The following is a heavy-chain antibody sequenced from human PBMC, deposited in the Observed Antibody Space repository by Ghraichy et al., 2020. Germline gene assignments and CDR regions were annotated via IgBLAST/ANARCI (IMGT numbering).Heavy chain of an antibody. V-gene: IGHV3-23*01. J-gene: IGHJ4*02. CDR1: GFTFSSHA. D-gene: IGHD3-16*01. CDR3: AKASNVGMGGFDY. Sequence: GGSLNISCEASGFTFSSHAMNWVRQAPGKGLEWVSGINGRTRDTFYADVVKGRFTISTDNSKSTLSLQMNSLRADDTAVYYCAKASNVGMGGFDYWGQGIQVTVSS. CDR2: INGRTRDT.